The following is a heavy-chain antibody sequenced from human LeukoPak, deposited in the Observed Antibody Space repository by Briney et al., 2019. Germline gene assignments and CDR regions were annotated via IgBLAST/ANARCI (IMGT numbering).Heavy chain of an antibody. V-gene: IGHV1-2*02. CDR2: INPNSGGT. J-gene: IGHJ4*02. CDR1: GYTFTGYY. CDR3: ARGIDYRYFDY. Sequence: RASVKVSCKASGYTFTGYYMHWVRQAPGRGLEWMGWINPNSGGTNYAQKFQGRVTMIRDTSISTAYMELSRLRSDDTAVYYCARGIDYRYFDYWGQGTLVTVSS. D-gene: IGHD4-11*01.